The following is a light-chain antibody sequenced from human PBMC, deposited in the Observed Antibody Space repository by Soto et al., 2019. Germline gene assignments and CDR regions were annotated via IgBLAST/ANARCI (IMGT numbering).Light chain of an antibody. CDR1: QTVKKF. Sequence: EIVLTQSPATLSLSPGERATLSCSASQTVKKFLAWYHQKPGQPPRLLIYDASNRAAGIPDRFSGSGSGTDFTLTVSSLEPEDSGVYFCQQRSNWPPITFGQGTRLEIK. CDR2: DAS. V-gene: IGKV3-11*01. CDR3: QQRSNWPPIT. J-gene: IGKJ5*01.